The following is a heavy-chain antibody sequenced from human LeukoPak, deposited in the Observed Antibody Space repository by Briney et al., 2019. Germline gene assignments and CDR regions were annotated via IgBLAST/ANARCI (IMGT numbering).Heavy chain of an antibody. CDR3: ARVGKNGWDFDH. V-gene: IGHV3-7*01. CDR1: GFTFSSYG. Sequence: PGGSLRLSCAASGFTFSSYGMHWVRQAPGKGLEWLANINEGANVKFYVDSVKGRFIISRDNTKNSLYLQMSILRAEDTALYYCARVGKNGWDFDHWGQGTLVTVSS. D-gene: IGHD6-19*01. CDR2: INEGANVK. J-gene: IGHJ4*02.